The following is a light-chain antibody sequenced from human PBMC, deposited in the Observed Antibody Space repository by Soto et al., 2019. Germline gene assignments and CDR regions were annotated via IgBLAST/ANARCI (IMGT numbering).Light chain of an antibody. CDR1: SSDVGGYNY. Sequence: QSALTQPASVSGSPGQSITISCTGTSSDVGGYNYVSWYQQHPGKAPKFMIYDVSNRPSGVSNRFSGSKSGNTASLTISGLQAEDEADYYCSSYTSSSTLGVFGGGTQLTVL. CDR3: SSYTSSSTLGV. V-gene: IGLV2-14*01. CDR2: DVS. J-gene: IGLJ2*01.